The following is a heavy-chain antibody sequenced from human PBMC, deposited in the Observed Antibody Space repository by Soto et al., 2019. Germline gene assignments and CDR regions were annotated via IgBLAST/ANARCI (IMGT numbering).Heavy chain of an antibody. Sequence: ASVKVSCKASGYTFTSYYMHWVRQAPGQGLEWMGIINPSGGSTSYAQKFQGRVTMTRDTSTSTVYMELSSLRSEDTAVYYCARDHGYCSGGSCYSRAFDIWGQGTMVTV. D-gene: IGHD2-15*01. CDR3: ARDHGYCSGGSCYSRAFDI. V-gene: IGHV1-46*03. J-gene: IGHJ3*02. CDR1: GYTFTSYY. CDR2: INPSGGST.